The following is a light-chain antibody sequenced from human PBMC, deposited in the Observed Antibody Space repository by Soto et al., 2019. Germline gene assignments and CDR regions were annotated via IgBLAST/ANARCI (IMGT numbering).Light chain of an antibody. J-gene: IGLJ2*01. CDR3: SSYTSSSTLVV. CDR1: SSDVGGYNY. CDR2: DVS. Sequence: QSALTQPASVSGSPGQSITISCTGTSSDVGGYNYVSWYQQHPGKAPKLMIYDVSNRPSGVSNCFSGSKSGNTASLTISGLQAEDEADYYCSSYTSSSTLVVFGGGTKVTVL. V-gene: IGLV2-14*01.